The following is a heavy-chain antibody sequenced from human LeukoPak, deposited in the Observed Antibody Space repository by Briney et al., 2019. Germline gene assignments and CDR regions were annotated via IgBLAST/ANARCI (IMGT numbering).Heavy chain of an antibody. CDR2: IYPGDSDT. V-gene: IGHV5-51*01. CDR3: ARQKATAYYDSSGYYMDV. Sequence: GESLKISCKGSGYSFTSYWIAWVRQMPGKGLEWMGIIYPGDSDTRYSPSFQGQVTISADKSISTAYLQWSSLKASDTAMYYCARQKATAYYDSSGYYMDVWGKGTTVTVSS. D-gene: IGHD3-22*01. CDR1: GYSFTSYW. J-gene: IGHJ6*03.